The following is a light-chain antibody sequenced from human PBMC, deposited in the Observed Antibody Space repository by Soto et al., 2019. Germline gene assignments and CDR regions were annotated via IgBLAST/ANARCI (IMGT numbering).Light chain of an antibody. V-gene: IGKV1-17*01. Sequence: DIQMTQSPSSLSASVGDRVTITCRASQGITNDLGWYQQKPGKAPKLLIYAASSVQSGVPSRFSGRRSGTEFTRTISSLQPGDFATYYCLKHDSYPVTFGQGTKLEI. CDR1: QGITND. CDR3: LKHDSYPVT. J-gene: IGKJ2*01. CDR2: AAS.